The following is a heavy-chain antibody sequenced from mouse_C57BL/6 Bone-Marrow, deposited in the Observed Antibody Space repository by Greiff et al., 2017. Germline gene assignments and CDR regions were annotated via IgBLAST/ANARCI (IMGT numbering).Heavy chain of an antibody. CDR2: ISSGGSYT. CDR3: ARHAGLLAVTYFDV. Sequence: EVKLMESGGDLVKPGGSLKLSCAASGFTFSSYGMSWVRQTPDKRLEWVATISSGGSYTYYPDSVKGRFTISRDNAKNTLYLQMSSLKSEDTAMYYCARHAGLLAVTYFDVWGTGTTVTVSS. CDR1: GFTFSSYG. V-gene: IGHV5-6*01. D-gene: IGHD1-1*01. J-gene: IGHJ1*03.